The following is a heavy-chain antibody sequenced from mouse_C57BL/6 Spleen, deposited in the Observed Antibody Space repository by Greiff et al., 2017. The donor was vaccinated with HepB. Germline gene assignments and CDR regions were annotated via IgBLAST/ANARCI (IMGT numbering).Heavy chain of an antibody. V-gene: IGHV6-6*01. J-gene: IGHJ3*01. CDR3: TSRYYYGSSYVAY. D-gene: IGHD1-1*01. CDR2: IRNKANNHAT. CDR1: GFTFSDAW. Sequence: EVQLQESGGGLVQPGGSMKLSCAASGFTFSDAWMDWVRQSPEKGLEWVAEIRNKANNHATYYAESVKGRFTISRDDSKSSVYLQMNSLRAEDTGIYYCTSRYYYGSSYVAYWGQGTLVTVSA.